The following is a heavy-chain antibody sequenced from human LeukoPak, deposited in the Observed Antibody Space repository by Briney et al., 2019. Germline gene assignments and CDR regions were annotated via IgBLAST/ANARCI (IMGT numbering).Heavy chain of an antibody. CDR3: ARGSGRGYSYGHSFDY. D-gene: IGHD5-18*01. V-gene: IGHV1-2*02. Sequence: GASVKVSCKASGYTFTGYYMHWVRQAPGQGLEWMGWINPNSGGTNYAQKFQGRVTMTRDTSISTAYMELSRLRSDDMAVYYCARGSGRGYSYGHSFDYWGQGTLVTVSS. CDR1: GYTFTGYY. J-gene: IGHJ4*02. CDR2: INPNSGGT.